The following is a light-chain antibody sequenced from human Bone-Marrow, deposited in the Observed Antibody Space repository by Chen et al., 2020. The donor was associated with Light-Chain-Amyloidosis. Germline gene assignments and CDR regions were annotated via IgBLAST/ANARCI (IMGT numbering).Light chain of an antibody. CDR3: SSYAGTNNFV. V-gene: IGLV2-8*01. Sequence: QSALTQPPSASGSPGQSVTISCTGTSSDVGGYNYVSWYQRHPGKVPKLIIYEVNKRPSGVPDRFSGSKSGNTASLTVSGLQADDEAHYYCSSYAGTNNFVFGTGTTVTVL. J-gene: IGLJ1*01. CDR2: EVN. CDR1: SSDVGGYNY.